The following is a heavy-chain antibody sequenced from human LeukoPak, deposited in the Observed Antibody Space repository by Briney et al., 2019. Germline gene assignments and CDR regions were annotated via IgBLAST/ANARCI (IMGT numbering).Heavy chain of an antibody. CDR2: SGSGGST. CDR3: AKPAGIAPYGMDV. CDR1: GFTFSSYA. D-gene: IGHD1-14*01. V-gene: IGHV3-23*01. J-gene: IGHJ6*02. Sequence: PGGSLRLSCAASGFTFSSYAMSWVRQAPGKGLEWVSASGSGGSTYYSDSVKGRFTISRDNSKNTLYLQMNSLRAEDTAAYYCAKPAGIAPYGMDVWGQGTTVTVSS.